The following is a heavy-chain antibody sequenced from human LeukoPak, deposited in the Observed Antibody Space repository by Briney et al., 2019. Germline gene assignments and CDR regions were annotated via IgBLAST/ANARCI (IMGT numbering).Heavy chain of an antibody. CDR1: GGSISSYY. CDR3: ARHRCGSRCLDY. D-gene: IGHD2-15*01. J-gene: IGHJ4*02. Sequence: SETLSLTCTVSGGSISSYYWSWIRQPPGKGLEWIGYIYDSGSTNYNPSLNSRVTISVDTSKNQFSLKLSTVTAADTAVYYCARHRCGSRCLDYWGQGTLVTVSS. CDR2: IYDSGST. V-gene: IGHV4-59*08.